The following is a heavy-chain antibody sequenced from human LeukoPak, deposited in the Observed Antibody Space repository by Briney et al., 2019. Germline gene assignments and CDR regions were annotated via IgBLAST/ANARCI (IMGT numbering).Heavy chain of an antibody. CDR1: GYTFTGYY. J-gene: IGHJ4*02. V-gene: IGHV1-2*02. Sequence: ASVKVSCKASGYTFTGYYMHWVRQAPGQGLEWIGWINPNSGGTNYAQKFQGRVTMTRDTSISTAYMELSRLRSDDTAVYYCARGWDDSSGYYYDYWGQGTLVTVSS. CDR3: ARGWDDSSGYYYDY. CDR2: INPNSGGT. D-gene: IGHD3-22*01.